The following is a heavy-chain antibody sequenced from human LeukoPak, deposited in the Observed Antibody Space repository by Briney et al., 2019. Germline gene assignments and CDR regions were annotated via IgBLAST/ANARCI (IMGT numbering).Heavy chain of an antibody. D-gene: IGHD4/OR15-4a*01. CDR2: IYSDNT. V-gene: IGHV3-53*01. J-gene: IGHJ4*02. CDR1: GFTVRSNS. CDR3: ARRAGAYSHPYDY. Sequence: GGSLRLSCTVSGFTVRSNSMIWLRQAPGKGLEGVSFIYSDNTHYSDSVRDRFTISRDNSKTTLYLQMNSLRAEDTAVYYCARRAGAYSHPYDYWGQGTLVTVSS.